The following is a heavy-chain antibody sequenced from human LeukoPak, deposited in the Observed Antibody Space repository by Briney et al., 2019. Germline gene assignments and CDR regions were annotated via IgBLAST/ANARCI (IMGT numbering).Heavy chain of an antibody. J-gene: IGHJ6*02. Sequence: ASVKVSCKASGYTFTSYYMHWVRQAPGQGLEWMGIINPSGGSTSYAQKFQGRVTMTRDTPTSTVYMELSSLRSEDTAVYYCATPYSGLPGYYYGMDVWGQGTTVTVSS. CDR1: GYTFTSYY. D-gene: IGHD6-19*01. V-gene: IGHV1-46*01. CDR3: ATPYSGLPGYYYGMDV. CDR2: INPSGGST.